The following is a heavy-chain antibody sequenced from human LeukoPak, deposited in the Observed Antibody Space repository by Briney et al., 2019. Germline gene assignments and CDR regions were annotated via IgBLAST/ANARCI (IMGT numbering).Heavy chain of an antibody. J-gene: IGHJ4*02. Sequence: SETLSLTCTVSGGSISSSSYYWGWIRQPPGKGLEWIGSIYYSGSTYYNPSLKSRVTISVDTSKNQFSLKLSSVTAADTAVYYCAREGEAVRSWGQGTLVTVSS. CDR3: AREGEAVRS. CDR1: GGSISSSSYY. D-gene: IGHD3-10*01. V-gene: IGHV4-39*07. CDR2: IYYSGST.